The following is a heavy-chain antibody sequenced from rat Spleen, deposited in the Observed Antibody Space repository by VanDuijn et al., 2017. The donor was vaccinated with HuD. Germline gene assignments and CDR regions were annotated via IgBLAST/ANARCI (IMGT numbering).Heavy chain of an antibody. V-gene: IGHV5-29*01. CDR1: GFTFSDYG. CDR3: ARRHYGYTDYFDY. CDR2: ISYDGGST. D-gene: IGHD1-11*01. Sequence: EVQLVESDGGLVQPGRSLKLSCAASGFTFSDYGVAWVRQAPTKGLEWVAYISYDGGSTYYRDSVKGRFTISRDNTKSTLSLQMDSLRSEDTATYYCARRHYGYTDYFDYWGQGVMVPVSS. J-gene: IGHJ2*01.